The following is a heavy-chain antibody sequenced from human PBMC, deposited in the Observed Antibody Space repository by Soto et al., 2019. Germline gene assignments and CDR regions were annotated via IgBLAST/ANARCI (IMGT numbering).Heavy chain of an antibody. J-gene: IGHJ6*02. CDR2: IIPIFVTS. V-gene: IGHV1-69*13. D-gene: IGHD5-12*01. CDR3: ALSGYPSLYYGLDL. CDR1: GCSFSSSV. Sequence: SSVKCSFKASGCSFSSSVISWLRQAPGQVLECVVGIIPIFVTSHYAQKFQGRVTITADESTSTAYMELSTLRSEDTAVYYCALSGYPSLYYGLDLWAHGIPDTVYS.